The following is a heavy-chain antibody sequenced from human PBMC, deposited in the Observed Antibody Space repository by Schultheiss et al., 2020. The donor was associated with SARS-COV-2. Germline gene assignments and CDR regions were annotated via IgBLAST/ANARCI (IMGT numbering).Heavy chain of an antibody. D-gene: IGHD6-19*01. J-gene: IGHJ4*02. CDR3: ARSYSSGWVDFDY. CDR1: GGPVSGSTYY. V-gene: IGHV4-61*01. Sequence: SETLSLTCTASGGPVSGSTYYWSWIRQPPGKGLEWIGYIYFSGSTDYNPSLKSRVTISIDTSKNQFSLRLNSVIAADTAVYFCARSYSSGWVDFDYWGQGTPVTVSS. CDR2: IYFSGST.